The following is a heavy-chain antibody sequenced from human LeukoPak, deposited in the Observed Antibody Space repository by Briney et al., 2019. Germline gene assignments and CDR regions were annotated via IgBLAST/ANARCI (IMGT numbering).Heavy chain of an antibody. Sequence: GGSLRLSCAASGFTFSSYWMSWVRQAPGKGLEWVANIKQDGSEKYYVDSVKGRFTISRDNAKNSLYLQMNSLRAEDTAVYYCARDFSGYSSPLWYWGQGTLVTVSS. D-gene: IGHD3-22*01. CDR3: ARDFSGYSSPLWY. J-gene: IGHJ4*02. CDR2: IKQDGSEK. CDR1: GFTFSSYW. V-gene: IGHV3-7*01.